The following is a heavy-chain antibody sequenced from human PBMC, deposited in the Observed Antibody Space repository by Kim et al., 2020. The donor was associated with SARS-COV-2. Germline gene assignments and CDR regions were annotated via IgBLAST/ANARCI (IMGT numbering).Heavy chain of an antibody. CDR3: ARATRSGYDFDY. CDR1: GYTFTSYY. D-gene: IGHD3-3*01. CDR2: INPSGGST. J-gene: IGHJ4*02. V-gene: IGHV1-46*01. Sequence: ASVKVSCKASGYTFTSYYMHWVRQAPGQGLEWMGIINPSGGSTSYAQKFQGRVTMTRDTSTSTVYMELSSLRSEDTAVCYCARATRSGYDFDYWGQGTLVTVSS.